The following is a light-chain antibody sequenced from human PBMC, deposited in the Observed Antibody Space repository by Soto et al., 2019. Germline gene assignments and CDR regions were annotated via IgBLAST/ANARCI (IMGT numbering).Light chain of an antibody. CDR3: SSYTSSGTLV. CDR1: SSDVGGYNY. CDR2: EVS. V-gene: IGLV2-14*01. J-gene: IGLJ1*01. Sequence: QSVLTQPPSASGSPGQSVAISCTGTSSDVGGYNYVSWYQQHPGKAPKLMIYEVSNRPSGVSKRFSGSKSGNTASLTISGLQAEDEADYYCSSYTSSGTLVFGTGTKLTVL.